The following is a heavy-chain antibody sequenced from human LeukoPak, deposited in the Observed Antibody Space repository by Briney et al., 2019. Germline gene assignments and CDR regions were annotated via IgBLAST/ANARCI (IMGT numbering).Heavy chain of an antibody. CDR2: IRSRGNNA. D-gene: IGHD1-1*01. Sequence: PGGSLRLSCAVSGFTFRDADVTWVRRARGKGLEGVSLIRSRGNNAYYADSVKGRLTISRDNSKNTLSLQMNSLRGEDTAIYYCAKDIQISTWGLGTMVTVSS. V-gene: IGHV3-23*01. CDR3: AKDIQIST. CDR1: GFTFRDAD. J-gene: IGHJ3*01.